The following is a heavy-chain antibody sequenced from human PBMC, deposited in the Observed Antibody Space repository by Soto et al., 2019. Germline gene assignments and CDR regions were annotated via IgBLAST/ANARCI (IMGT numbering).Heavy chain of an antibody. CDR3: ATGDLTAGELFFAY. V-gene: IGHV4-59*11. D-gene: IGHD3-10*01. Sequence: LSLTCTVSGGSINNHYWSWIRQPPGKGLEWIGYIYYTGSTNYNPSLESRATISMDTSKDQLSLKLNSVTAADTAVYYCATGDLTAGELFFAYWGQGTLVTVSS. CDR2: IYYTGST. CDR1: GGSINNHY. J-gene: IGHJ4*02.